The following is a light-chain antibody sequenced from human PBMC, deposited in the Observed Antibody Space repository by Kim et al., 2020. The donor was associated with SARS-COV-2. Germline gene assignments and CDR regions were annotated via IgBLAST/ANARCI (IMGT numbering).Light chain of an antibody. J-gene: IGKJ1*01. CDR2: AAS. V-gene: IGKV1-27*01. Sequence: AGDRVTLTWRASQNISKYLPWFPLHPGKAPNLLIYAASALQPGVPSRFSGSGSGTDFTLTVTSLQPEDVATYYCQKSDSAPWTFGRGTKVDIK. CDR1: QNISKY. CDR3: QKSDSAPWT.